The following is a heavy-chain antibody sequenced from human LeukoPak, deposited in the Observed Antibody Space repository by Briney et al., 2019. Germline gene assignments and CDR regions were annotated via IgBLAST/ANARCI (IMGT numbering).Heavy chain of an antibody. CDR1: GFTFSSYA. CDR2: ISYDGNNK. Sequence: GRSLRLSCAASGFTFSSYALHWVRQAPGKGLEWVALISYDGNNKYYADSVKGRFTISRDNSKDTLYLQMNSLRDEDTAVYYCARGRTKYFEYWGQGTLVTVSS. D-gene: IGHD2-8*01. J-gene: IGHJ4*02. CDR3: ARGRTKYFEY. V-gene: IGHV3-30-3*01.